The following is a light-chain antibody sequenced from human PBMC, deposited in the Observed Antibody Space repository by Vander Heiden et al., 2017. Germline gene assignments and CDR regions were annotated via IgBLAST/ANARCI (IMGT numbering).Light chain of an antibody. CDR1: SPHIGSHY. V-gene: IGLV1-47*01. CDR2: RDT. J-gene: IGLJ3*02. CDR3: AAWDDSLRGPL. Sequence: QSVLTQPPSASATPGQRVTISCSGSSPHIGSHYVHWYPQFPGTAPKLLMYRDTQRPSGVPDRFSGSRSGTSASLAISGLRSEDEADYFCAAWDDSLRGPLFGGGTKLTVL.